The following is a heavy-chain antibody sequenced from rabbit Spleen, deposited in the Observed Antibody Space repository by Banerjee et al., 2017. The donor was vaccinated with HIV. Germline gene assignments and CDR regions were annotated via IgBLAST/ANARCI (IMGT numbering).Heavy chain of an antibody. CDR3: ARDGGTGDYIDGKFTL. CDR1: GFSFSSNW. Sequence: LEESGGGLVKPGGTLTLTCTVSGFSFSSNWICWVRQAPGKGLEWIACIDTSDGDTDYANWPKGRFTISKASSTTVTLQMTSLTAADTATYFCARDGGTGDYIDGKFTLWGPGTLVTVS. J-gene: IGHJ4*01. V-gene: IGHV1S45*01. CDR2: IDTSDGDT. D-gene: IGHD1-1*01.